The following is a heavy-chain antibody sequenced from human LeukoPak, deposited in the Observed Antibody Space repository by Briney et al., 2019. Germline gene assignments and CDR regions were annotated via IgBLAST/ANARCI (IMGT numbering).Heavy chain of an antibody. D-gene: IGHD2-15*01. CDR3: ARERRDCSGGSCYSAAFDI. V-gene: IGHV1-8*01. CDR1: GYTFTSFD. CDR2: MKSNNGHT. Sequence: ASVKVSCKASGYTFTSFDFNWVRQATGQGLEWMGWMKSNNGHTGYAQKFQGRVTMTRDTSISTAYMELSSLRSEDTAVYYCARERRDCSGGSCYSAAFDIWGQGTMVTVSS. J-gene: IGHJ3*02.